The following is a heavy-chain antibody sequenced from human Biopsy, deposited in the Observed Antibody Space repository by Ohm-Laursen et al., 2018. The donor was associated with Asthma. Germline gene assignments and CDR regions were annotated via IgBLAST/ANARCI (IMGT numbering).Heavy chain of an antibody. CDR2: IKEDGSEK. D-gene: IGHD6-19*01. J-gene: IGHJ4*02. Sequence: PLRLSCSASGFTFSTSWMTWVRQAPGNRLEWVANIKEDGSEKNYVDSVKGRFTISRDNGKNSLYLQMNSLRAEDTAVYYCARGDSSGWSHYYFDYWGQGTLVTVSS. V-gene: IGHV3-7*03. CDR3: ARGDSSGWSHYYFDY. CDR1: GFTFSTSW.